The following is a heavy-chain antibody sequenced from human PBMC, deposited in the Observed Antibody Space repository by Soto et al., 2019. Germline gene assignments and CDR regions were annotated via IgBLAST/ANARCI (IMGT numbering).Heavy chain of an antibody. V-gene: IGHV3-33*01. Sequence: QVQLVESGGGVVQLGRSLRLSCAASGFTFSSYGMHWVRQAPGKGLEWVAVIWNDGSNKYYADSVNGQFTIYRDNSRNSLCLQMNSLRAEDTAVYYCASRPVPAAMRAGWFGSWGRGTLVIVSS. CDR2: IWNDGSNK. CDR1: GFTFSSYG. CDR3: ASRPVPAAMRAGWFGS. J-gene: IGHJ5*01. D-gene: IGHD2-2*01.